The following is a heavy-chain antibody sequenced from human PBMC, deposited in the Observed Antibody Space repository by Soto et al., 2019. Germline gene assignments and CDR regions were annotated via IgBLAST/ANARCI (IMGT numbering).Heavy chain of an antibody. D-gene: IGHD2-15*01. J-gene: IGHJ6*02. CDR1: GGSISSGDYY. Sequence: SETLSLTCTVSGGSISSGDYYWSWIRQPPGKGLEWIGYIYYSGSTYYNPSLKSRVTISVDTSKNQFSLKLSSVTAADTAVYYCAKSGCSGGSCPTYYYYYYGMDVWGQGTTVTVSS. V-gene: IGHV4-30-4*01. CDR3: AKSGCSGGSCPTYYYYYYGMDV. CDR2: IYYSGST.